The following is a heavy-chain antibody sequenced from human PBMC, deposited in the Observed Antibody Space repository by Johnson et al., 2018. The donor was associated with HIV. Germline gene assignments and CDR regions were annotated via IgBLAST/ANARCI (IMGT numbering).Heavy chain of an antibody. V-gene: IGHV3-11*01. CDR2: ISTSGSTI. Sequence: QVQLVESGGGLVKPGGSLRLSCAASGFTFSDYYMSWIRQAPGKGLEWVSYISTSGSTIYYANSVKGRFTISRDNAKNSLYRPMNSLRAEDTAVYYCARPIARGASDIWGQGTMVTVSS. CDR1: GFTFSDYY. D-gene: IGHD3-10*01. J-gene: IGHJ3*02. CDR3: ARPIARGASDI.